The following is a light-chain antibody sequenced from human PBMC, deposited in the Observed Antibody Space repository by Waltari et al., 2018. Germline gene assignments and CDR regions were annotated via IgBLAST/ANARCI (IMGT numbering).Light chain of an antibody. CDR2: DAS. V-gene: IGKV3-20*01. CDR1: QSVGGSY. J-gene: IGKJ1*01. Sequence: EIVLTQSPGTLSLSPGERATLSCRASQSVGGSYLAWYQQKPGQAPRLLIYDASSLATGIPVRFSGSGSGTDFTLTISRLEPEDFAVYYCLQYGRSPKTFGQGTKVEIK. CDR3: LQYGRSPKT.